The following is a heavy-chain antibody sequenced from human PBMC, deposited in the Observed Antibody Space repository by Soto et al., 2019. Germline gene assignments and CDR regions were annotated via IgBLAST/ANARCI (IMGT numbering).Heavy chain of an antibody. CDR1: GYLFTNYA. V-gene: IGHV1-3*01. D-gene: IGHD6-19*01. Sequence: QVQLVQSGAEVKKPGASVKVSCKASGYLFTNYAIHWVRLAPGQRLEWMGWINAGNGNTRASQKFQGRLTITRDTSASTVYMELSSLISEDTAVYYCARQWLADTFDICGQGTMVPVSS. J-gene: IGHJ3*02. CDR2: INAGNGNT. CDR3: ARQWLADTFDI.